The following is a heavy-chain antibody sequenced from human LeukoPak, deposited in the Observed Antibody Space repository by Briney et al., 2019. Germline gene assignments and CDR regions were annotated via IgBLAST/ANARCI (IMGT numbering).Heavy chain of an antibody. Sequence: ASVKVSCKASGYSFTSYYMHWVRQAPGQGLEWMGIINPSGGSTSYAQKFQGRVTMTRDTSTSTVYMELSSLRSEDTAVYYCARTTMVRGAFDYWGQGTLVTVSS. CDR2: INPSGGST. CDR3: ARTTMVRGAFDY. J-gene: IGHJ4*02. V-gene: IGHV1-46*01. CDR1: GYSFTSYY. D-gene: IGHD3-10*01.